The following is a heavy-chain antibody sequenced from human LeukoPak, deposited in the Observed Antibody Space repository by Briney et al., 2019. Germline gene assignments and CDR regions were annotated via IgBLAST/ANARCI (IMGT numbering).Heavy chain of an antibody. CDR1: GFTFSNYE. CDR3: ARVRSGYSHENYFDY. Sequence: PGGSLRLSCAASGFTFSNYEMNWVRQAPGKGLEWVSYISGSGSTIYYADSVKGRFTISRDNAKDSLYLQMNSLRAEGTAVYYCARVRSGYSHENYFDYWGQGTLVTVSS. D-gene: IGHD5-18*01. CDR2: ISGSGSTI. V-gene: IGHV3-48*03. J-gene: IGHJ4*02.